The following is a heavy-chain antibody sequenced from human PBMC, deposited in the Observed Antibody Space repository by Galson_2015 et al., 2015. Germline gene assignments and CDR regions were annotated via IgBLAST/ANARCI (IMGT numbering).Heavy chain of an antibody. V-gene: IGHV3-33*05. CDR2: LSYDESRT. D-gene: IGHD6-19*01. CDR1: GFTFSSYG. Sequence: SLRLSCAASGFTFSSYGMHWVRQTPGEGPEWVAGLSYDESRTYYAESVKGRSTISRDDKNTLYLHMNNLRVEDTAVYHCARGYDSGSGTLDYWGQGTLVTVSS. CDR3: ARGYDSGSGTLDY. J-gene: IGHJ4*02.